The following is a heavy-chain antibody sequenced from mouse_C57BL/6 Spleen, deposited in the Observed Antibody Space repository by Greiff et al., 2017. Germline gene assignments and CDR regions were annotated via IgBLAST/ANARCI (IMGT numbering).Heavy chain of an antibody. V-gene: IGHV1-55*01. CDR3: SKSRGNYVGY. CDR1: GYTFTSYW. J-gene: IGHJ2*01. Sequence: QVQLQQPGAELVKPGASVKLSCKASGYTFTSYWITWVKQRPGQGLEWIGDIYPGTGSPNSNEKFKSKAPLTVDTSSSTAYMQHSSLTSEDTAVYYCSKSRGNYVGYWGQGTTLTVSS. CDR2: IYPGTGSP.